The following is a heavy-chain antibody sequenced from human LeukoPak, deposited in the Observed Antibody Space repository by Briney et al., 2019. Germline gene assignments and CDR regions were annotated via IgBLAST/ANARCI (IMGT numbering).Heavy chain of an antibody. Sequence: PSETLSLTCGVSSGSLSGYSWRWMRQPPGGGLEWLGEITHSGSANYNPSLKSRVTISGDTSKKQFSLNLTSVTAADTGIYYCERGVDSWGRGPLVTVSA. CDR1: SGSLSGYS. V-gene: IGHV4-34*01. CDR3: ERGVDS. J-gene: IGHJ2*01. CDR2: ITHSGSA.